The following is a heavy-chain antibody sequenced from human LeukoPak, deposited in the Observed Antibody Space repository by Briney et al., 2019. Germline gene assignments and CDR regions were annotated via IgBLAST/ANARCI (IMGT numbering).Heavy chain of an antibody. D-gene: IGHD6-13*01. CDR2: IYSGGST. V-gene: IGHV3-53*01. CDR1: GFTVSSNY. Sequence: PGRSLRLSCAASGFTVSSNYMSWVRQAPGKGLEWVSVIYSGGSTYYADSVKGRFTISRDNSKNTLYLQMNSLRAEDTAVYYCARARYSSSWYPDYYYYYYMDVWGKGTTVTVSS. J-gene: IGHJ6*03. CDR3: ARARYSSSWYPDYYYYYYMDV.